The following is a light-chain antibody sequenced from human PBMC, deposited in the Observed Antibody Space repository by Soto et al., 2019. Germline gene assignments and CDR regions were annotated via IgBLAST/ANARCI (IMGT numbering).Light chain of an antibody. V-gene: IGLV2-14*01. CDR3: SSYTRTTTPGV. CDR2: EVD. Sequence: QSALTQPASVSGSPGQSITISCTGTSSDIGSYPYVSWYQQHPGKVPKLMIYEVDNRPSGVSNRFSGSKSGNTASLTISGLQAEDEADYYCSSYTRTTTPGVFGGGTKLTVL. CDR1: SSDIGSYPY. J-gene: IGLJ2*01.